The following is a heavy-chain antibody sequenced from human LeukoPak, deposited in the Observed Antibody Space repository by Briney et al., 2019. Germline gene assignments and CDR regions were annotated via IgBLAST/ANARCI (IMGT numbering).Heavy chain of an antibody. Sequence: PGGSLRLSCAASGFTFSSYGMHWVRQAPGKGLEWVAVISYDGSNKYYADSVKGRFTISRDNSKNTLYLQMNSLRAEDTAVYYCANPPGYYSGRADYYYYYMDVWGKGTTVTISS. D-gene: IGHD3-22*01. CDR2: ISYDGSNK. CDR3: ANPPGYYSGRADYYYYYMDV. V-gene: IGHV3-30*18. J-gene: IGHJ6*03. CDR1: GFTFSSYG.